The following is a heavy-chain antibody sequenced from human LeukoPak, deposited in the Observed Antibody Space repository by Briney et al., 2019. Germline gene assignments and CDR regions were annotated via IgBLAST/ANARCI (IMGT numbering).Heavy chain of an antibody. Sequence: ASVKVSCKASGGTFGSYAISWVRQAPGQGLEWMGGIIPIFGTANYAQKFQGRVTITADESTSTAYMELSSLRSEDTAVYYCASDIVVVPAAIMGYYYYYMDVWGKGTTVTVSS. CDR1: GGTFGSYA. CDR3: ASDIVVVPAAIMGYYYYYMDV. D-gene: IGHD2-2*02. CDR2: IIPIFGTA. J-gene: IGHJ6*03. V-gene: IGHV1-69*13.